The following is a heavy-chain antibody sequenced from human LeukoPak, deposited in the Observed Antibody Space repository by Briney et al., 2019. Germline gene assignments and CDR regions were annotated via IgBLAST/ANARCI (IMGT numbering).Heavy chain of an antibody. CDR1: GYSFSTYW. CDR3: AREGAYCNSTSCYDYFDY. V-gene: IGHV5-51*01. CDR2: IYPSDSDT. J-gene: IGHJ4*02. D-gene: IGHD2-2*01. Sequence: GESLQISCKGSGYSFSTYWIGWVRQMPGKGLEWKGIIYPSDSDTRYSPSFQGQVTISADKSISTAYLQWSSLKASDTAMYYCAREGAYCNSTSCYDYFDYWGQGTLVTVSS.